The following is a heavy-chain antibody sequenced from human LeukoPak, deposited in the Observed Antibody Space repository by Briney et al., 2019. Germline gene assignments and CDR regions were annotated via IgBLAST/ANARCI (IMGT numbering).Heavy chain of an antibody. J-gene: IGHJ4*02. CDR3: AKGTVRYCSGGSCYPFDF. CDR1: GFXFSSYA. V-gene: IGHV3-23*01. D-gene: IGHD2-15*01. Sequence: GGSLRLSCAASGFXFSSYAMSWVRQAPGKGLEWVSGITGSGSTTSYADSVKGRFTSSRDNSKNTLYVEMNSLRAEDTAVYYCAKGTVRYCSGGSCYPFDFWGQGTLVTVSS. CDR2: ITGSGSTT.